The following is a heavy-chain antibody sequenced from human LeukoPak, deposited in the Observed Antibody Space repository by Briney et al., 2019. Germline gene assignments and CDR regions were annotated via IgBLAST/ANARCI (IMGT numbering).Heavy chain of an antibody. CDR1: GFTFSSYT. CDR2: ISYDGSNK. D-gene: IGHD2-15*01. CDR3: ARDIAGLSDY. J-gene: IGHJ4*02. Sequence: GGSLRLSCAASGFTFSSYTMHWVRQAPGKGLEWVAVISYDGSNKYYADSVKGRFTISRDSAKNSLYLQMNSLRAEDTAVYYCARDIAGLSDYWGQGTLVTVSS. V-gene: IGHV3-30-3*01.